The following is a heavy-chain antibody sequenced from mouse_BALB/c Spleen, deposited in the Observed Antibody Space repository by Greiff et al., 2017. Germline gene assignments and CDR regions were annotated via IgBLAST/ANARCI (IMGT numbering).Heavy chain of an antibody. J-gene: IGHJ4*01. D-gene: IGHD3-3*01. V-gene: IGHV1-87*01. CDR3: ARWVGQNAMDY. CDR2: IYPGDGDT. CDR1: GYTFTSYW. Sequence: VQLVESGAELARPGASVKLSCKASGYTFTSYWMQWVKQRPGQGLEWIGAIYPGDGDTRYTQKFKGKATLTADKSSSTAYMQLSSLASEDSAVYYCARWVGQNAMDYWGQGTSVTVSS.